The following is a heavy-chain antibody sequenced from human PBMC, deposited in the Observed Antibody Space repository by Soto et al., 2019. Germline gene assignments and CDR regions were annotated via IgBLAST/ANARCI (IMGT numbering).Heavy chain of an antibody. CDR3: VRETTYGDYYYYYMDV. CDR2: INSDGSVT. CDR1: GFTFRTYW. D-gene: IGHD4-17*01. Sequence: EVQLVESGGGLVQPGGSLRLSCAASGFTFRTYWIYWVRQAPGKGLVWVSRINSDGSVTTYADSAKGRFTVSRDNAKNTVYLQMNSLRAEDTAVYYCVRETTYGDYYYYYMDVWGKGTTVSVSS. J-gene: IGHJ6*03. V-gene: IGHV3-74*01.